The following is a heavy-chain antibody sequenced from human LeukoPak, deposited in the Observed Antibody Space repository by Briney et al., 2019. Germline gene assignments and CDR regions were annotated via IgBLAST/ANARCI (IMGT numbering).Heavy chain of an antibody. D-gene: IGHD3-22*01. CDR3: AGIYDTPRGF. CDR2: IYYSGTT. Sequence: SETLSLTCTVSGGSISNSRYYWGWIRQPPGKGLEWIGSIYYSGTTYHNPSLKGRLTISVDTTKNQFSVRLSSVTAADTAVYYCAGIYDTPRGFWGRGTLVTVSS. V-gene: IGHV4-39*01. J-gene: IGHJ4*02. CDR1: GGSISNSRYY.